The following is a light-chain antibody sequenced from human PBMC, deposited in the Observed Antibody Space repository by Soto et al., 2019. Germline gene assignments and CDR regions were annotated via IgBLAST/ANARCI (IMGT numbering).Light chain of an antibody. V-gene: IGKV1-33*01. Sequence: DIQMTQSPSSLSASVGDRVTITCQASQDISNYLNWYQQKPGKAPKLLIYDASNLATGVPSRFSGSGSGTDFTLNISSLQPEDIATYYCQQYDNPPHTFGQGTRLEIK. CDR3: QQYDNPPHT. J-gene: IGKJ5*01. CDR2: DAS. CDR1: QDISNY.